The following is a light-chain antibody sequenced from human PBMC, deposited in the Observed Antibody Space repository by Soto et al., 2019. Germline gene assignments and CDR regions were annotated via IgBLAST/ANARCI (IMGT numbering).Light chain of an antibody. CDR1: QSVSSN. Sequence: EIVMTQSPATLSVSPGEGATLSCRASQSVSSNLAWYQLKPGQAPRLLIYDASTRATGITARFSGSGSGTEFTLTISSLQSEDFAVYYCQQYNNWPRTFGQGPKVEIK. J-gene: IGKJ1*01. V-gene: IGKV3-15*01. CDR3: QQYNNWPRT. CDR2: DAS.